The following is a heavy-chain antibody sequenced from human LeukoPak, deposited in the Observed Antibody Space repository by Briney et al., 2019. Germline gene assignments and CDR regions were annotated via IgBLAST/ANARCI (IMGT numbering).Heavy chain of an antibody. CDR1: GYTFTSYG. Sequence: ASVKVSCKASGYTFTSYGINWVRQAPGQGLEWMGWISAYNGNTNYAQKLQGRVTMTTDTSTSTAYMELRSLRSDDTAVYYCARERGYYYDSSGHYYRGDWFDPWGQGTLVTVSS. CDR2: ISAYNGNT. V-gene: IGHV1-18*01. J-gene: IGHJ5*02. CDR3: ARERGYYYDSSGHYYRGDWFDP. D-gene: IGHD3-22*01.